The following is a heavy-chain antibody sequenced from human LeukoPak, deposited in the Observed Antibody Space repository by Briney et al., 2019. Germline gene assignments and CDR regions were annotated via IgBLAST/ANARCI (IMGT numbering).Heavy chain of an antibody. CDR2: ISSSGSTI. J-gene: IGHJ4*02. CDR3: ARDAQWELLFYFDY. Sequence: PGGSLRLSCAASGFTFSDYYMSWIRQAPGKGLEWVSYISSSGSTIYYADSVKGRFTISRDNAKNSLYLQMNSLRAEDTAVYYCARDAQWELLFYFDYWAREPWSPSPQ. V-gene: IGHV3-11*04. CDR1: GFTFSDYY. D-gene: IGHD1-26*01.